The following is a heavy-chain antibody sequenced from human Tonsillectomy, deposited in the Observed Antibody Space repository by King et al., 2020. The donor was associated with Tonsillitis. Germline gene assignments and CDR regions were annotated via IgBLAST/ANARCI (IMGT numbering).Heavy chain of an antibody. CDR1: GYTFTSYD. V-gene: IGHV1-18*04. D-gene: IGHD3-3*01. J-gene: IGHJ6*02. Sequence: VQLVESGAEVKKPGASVKVSCKASGYTFTSYDISWVRQAPGQGLEWMGWISAYNGNTNYAQKLQGRVTMTTDTSTSTAYMELRSLRSDDTAVYYCARVPTIFGVVIIDVAYYYGMDVWGQGTTVTVSS. CDR3: ARVPTIFGVVIIDVAYYYGMDV. CDR2: ISAYNGNT.